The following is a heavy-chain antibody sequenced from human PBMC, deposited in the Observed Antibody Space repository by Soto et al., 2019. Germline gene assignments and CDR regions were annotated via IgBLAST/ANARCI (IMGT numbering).Heavy chain of an antibody. CDR1: GGSISSGGYS. CDR3: AAGGGLPRYY. Sequence: QLQLQESGSGLVKPSQTLSLTCAVSGGSISSGGYSWSWIRQPPGKGLEWIGYIYHSGSTYYNPSSKSGVTISVDRSKNQFALELSSVTAADTAVYYCAAGGGLPRYYWGQGTLVTVSS. CDR2: IYHSGST. D-gene: IGHD5-12*01. V-gene: IGHV4-30-2*01. J-gene: IGHJ4*02.